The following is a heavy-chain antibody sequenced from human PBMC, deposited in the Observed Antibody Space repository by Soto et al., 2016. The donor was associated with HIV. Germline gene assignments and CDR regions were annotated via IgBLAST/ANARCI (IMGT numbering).Heavy chain of an antibody. CDR1: GGTFSNSA. CDR3: ARDVYNNNWYPRDSYYYYMDV. D-gene: IGHD6-13*01. Sequence: QVQLVQSGAEVKKPGSSVKISCKASGGTFSNSAISWVRQAPGQGLEWMGGIIPILGTTNYAQKLQGRVTISADKSTSTAYMELNSLRSEDTAMYYCARDVYNNNWYPRDSYYYYMDVWGEGTTVTVSS. V-gene: IGHV1-69*10. CDR2: IIPILGTT. J-gene: IGHJ6*03.